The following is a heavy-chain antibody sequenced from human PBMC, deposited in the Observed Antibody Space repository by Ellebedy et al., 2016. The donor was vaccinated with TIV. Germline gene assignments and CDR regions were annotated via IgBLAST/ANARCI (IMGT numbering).Heavy chain of an antibody. Sequence: MPSETLSLTCTVSGVSIYNPNFYWAWIRQPPGKGLAWIGEINHSGSTNYNPSLKSRVTISVDTSKNQFSLKLSSVTAADTAVYYCARGARAVPTHVLGYFQYWGQGTLVTVSS. CDR2: INHSGST. CDR1: GVSIYNPNFY. D-gene: IGHD3-16*01. CDR3: ARGARAVPTHVLGYFQY. V-gene: IGHV4-39*07. J-gene: IGHJ1*01.